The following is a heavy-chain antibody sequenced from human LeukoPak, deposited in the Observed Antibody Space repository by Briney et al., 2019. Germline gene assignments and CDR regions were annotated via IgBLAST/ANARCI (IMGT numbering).Heavy chain of an antibody. J-gene: IGHJ6*02. Sequence: SETLSLTCTVSGYSISSDNYWGWIRQPPGKGLGWIGSIYYSGSTYYNPSLKSRVTISVDTSKNQFSLKLSSVTAADTAVYYCARVGIQLWSYTCYGMDVWGQGTTVTVSS. V-gene: IGHV4-38-2*02. CDR2: IYYSGST. D-gene: IGHD5-18*01. CDR1: GYSISSDNY. CDR3: ARVGIQLWSYTCYGMDV.